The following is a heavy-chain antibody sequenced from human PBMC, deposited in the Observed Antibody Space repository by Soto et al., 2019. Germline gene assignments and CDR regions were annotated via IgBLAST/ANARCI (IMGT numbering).Heavy chain of an antibody. D-gene: IGHD3-10*01. V-gene: IGHV3-30*18. CDR3: AKDPNYGSGSYYYYYYGMDV. J-gene: IGHJ6*02. Sequence: PGGSLRLSCAASGFTFSSHGMHWVRQAPDKGLEWVAVISYDGSNKYYADSVKGRFTISRDNSKNTLYLQMNSLRAEDTAVYYCAKDPNYGSGSYYYYYYGMDVWGQGTTVTVSS. CDR2: ISYDGSNK. CDR1: GFTFSSHG.